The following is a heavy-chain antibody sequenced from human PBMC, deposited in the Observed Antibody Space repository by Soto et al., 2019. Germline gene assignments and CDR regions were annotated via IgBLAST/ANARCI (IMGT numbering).Heavy chain of an antibody. CDR1: GFTFSTYG. CDR2: ISYDGTNK. V-gene: IGHV3-30*18. D-gene: IGHD4-17*01. J-gene: IGHJ6*02. CDR3: AKDLQSYGDYDYYCYGMDV. Sequence: QVQLVESGGGEVQPGRSLTLSCAASGFTFSTYGMHWVRQTPGKGLEWVAVISYDGTNKFYSDSVKGRFTISRDNFKNTLTLQMNRLRGDDTAVYSCAKDLQSYGDYDYYCYGMDVWGLGTRVTVSS.